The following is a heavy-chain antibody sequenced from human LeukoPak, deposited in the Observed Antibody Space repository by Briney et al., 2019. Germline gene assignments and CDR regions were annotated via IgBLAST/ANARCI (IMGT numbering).Heavy chain of an antibody. V-gene: IGHV3-7*01. J-gene: IGHJ4*01. D-gene: IGHD3-16*01. CDR2: INHDGKEK. Sequence: PGGSLRLSCAGSGFIFKKSWMTWVRQAPGTGLEWVANINHDGKEKYYADSVRGRFTISRDNARNSIFLQMNSLRGDDTAVYYCAREGGYDYAEVGYWGHGTLVIVSA. CDR1: GFIFKKSW. CDR3: AREGGYDYAEVGY.